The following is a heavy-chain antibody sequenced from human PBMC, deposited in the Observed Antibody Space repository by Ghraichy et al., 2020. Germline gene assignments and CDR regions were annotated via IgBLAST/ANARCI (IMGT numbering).Heavy chain of an antibody. CDR3: ARVPAGYCSGGSCFGDYYYNGMDV. Sequence: ESLNISCVVSGYSIRSGYYWGWIRQSPGKGLEWIGSIHRSGTTYYNPSLESRVTISVDTSKNQFSLKLRSVTAADTAVYYCARVPAGYCSGGSCFGDYYYNGMDVWGQGTAVTVSS. CDR2: IHRSGTT. D-gene: IGHD2-15*01. V-gene: IGHV4-38-2*01. J-gene: IGHJ6*02. CDR1: GYSIRSGYY.